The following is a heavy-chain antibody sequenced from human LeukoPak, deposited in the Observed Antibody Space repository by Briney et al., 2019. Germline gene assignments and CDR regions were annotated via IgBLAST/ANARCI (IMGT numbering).Heavy chain of an antibody. CDR1: GFTFSSYA. D-gene: IGHD3-22*01. CDR2: IRDSGGST. J-gene: IGHJ4*02. V-gene: IGHV3-23*01. CDR3: AKDKETYDSSGYYLN. Sequence: GGSLRLSCAASGFTFSSYAMSWVRQAPGKGLEWVSAIRDSGGSTYYADSVKGRFTISRDNSKNTLYLQMNSLRAEDTVVYYCAKDKETYDSSGYYLNWGQGTLVTVSS.